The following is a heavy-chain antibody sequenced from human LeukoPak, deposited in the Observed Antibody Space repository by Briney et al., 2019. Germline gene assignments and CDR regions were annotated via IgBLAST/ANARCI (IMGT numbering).Heavy chain of an antibody. J-gene: IGHJ3*02. CDR3: ARATQGAFDI. V-gene: IGHV4-59*01. CDR1: GGSINYYY. CDR2: IYYSGSA. Sequence: SETLSLTCTVSGGSINYYYWSWIRQPPGEGLEWIGYIYYSGSANHNPSLKSRVSISVDTSKNHFSLKLSSVTAADTAVYYCARATQGAFDIWGQGTMVTVSS.